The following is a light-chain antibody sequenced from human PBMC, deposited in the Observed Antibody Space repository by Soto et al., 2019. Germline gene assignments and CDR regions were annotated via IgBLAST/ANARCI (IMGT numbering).Light chain of an antibody. CDR1: RSLSSTS. J-gene: IGKJ1*01. V-gene: IGKV3-20*01. CDR2: DVS. CDR3: QQYGSSPRT. Sequence: EIVLTQSPGTLSLSPGERAALSCRASRSLSSTSLAWYQQRPGQAPRLLIYDVSSRATGIPDRFSGSGSGTDFTLTINRLEPDDFAVYYSQQYGSSPRTFGQGTKVEIK.